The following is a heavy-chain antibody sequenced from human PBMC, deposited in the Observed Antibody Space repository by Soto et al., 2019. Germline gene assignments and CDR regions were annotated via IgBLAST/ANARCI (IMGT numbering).Heavy chain of an antibody. D-gene: IGHD3-16*01. CDR2: SSSSSSYT. CDR3: ARDLTARPNALWVDYNYGMDV. J-gene: IGHJ6*02. Sequence: QVQLVESGGGLVKPGGSLRLSCAASGFTFSDYYMSWIRQAPGKGLEWVSYSSSSSSYTNYADSVKGRFTISRDTAKNSLNLQMNSLRAEDTAVYYWARDLTARPNALWVDYNYGMDVLGQGTTVTVSS. V-gene: IGHV3-11*05. CDR1: GFTFSDYY.